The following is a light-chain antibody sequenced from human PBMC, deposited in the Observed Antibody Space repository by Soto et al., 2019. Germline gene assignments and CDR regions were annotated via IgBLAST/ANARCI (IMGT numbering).Light chain of an antibody. V-gene: IGKV1-5*01. CDR2: DAS. CDR3: QQYNSYQIT. CDR1: QSISSW. J-gene: IGKJ5*01. Sequence: DIRMTHSPSTLSASVGDRVTITCRASQSISSWLAWYQQKPGKAPKLLIYDASSLESGVPSRFSGSGSGKEFTLTISSLQPDEYATYYCQQYNSYQITFGQWRRLDI.